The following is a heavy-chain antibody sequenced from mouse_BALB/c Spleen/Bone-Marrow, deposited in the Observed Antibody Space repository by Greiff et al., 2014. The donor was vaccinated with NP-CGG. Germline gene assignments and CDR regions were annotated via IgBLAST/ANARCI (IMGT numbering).Heavy chain of an antibody. V-gene: IGHV1-87*01. CDR1: GYTFTSYW. D-gene: IGHD2-14*01. CDR3: ARAKRYGEMDY. CDR2: IYPGDGDT. J-gene: IGHJ4*01. Sequence: QVQLQQSGAELARPRASVKLSCKASGYTFTSYWMQWVKQRPGQGLEWIGAIYPGDGDTRFTQKFKGKATLTADKSSSTAYMQLSSLASEDSAVYYCARAKRYGEMDYWGQGTSVTVSS.